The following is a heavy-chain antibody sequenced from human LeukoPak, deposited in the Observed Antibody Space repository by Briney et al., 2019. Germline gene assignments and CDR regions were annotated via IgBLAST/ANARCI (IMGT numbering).Heavy chain of an antibody. D-gene: IGHD6-6*01. V-gene: IGHV4-39*01. CDR3: ARLWRFSSSSTGDSGDY. J-gene: IGHJ4*02. CDR2: CCYRGSI. CDR1: GDSISNFDYY. Sequence: SETLSLTCTVSGDSISNFDYYWAWIRQPPGKGLEWIGRCCYRGSIYYNPSVKGRGPMSVDTSNNQFSLKLRYVTAADTAVYYCARLWRFSSSSTGDSGDYWGQGTLVTVSS.